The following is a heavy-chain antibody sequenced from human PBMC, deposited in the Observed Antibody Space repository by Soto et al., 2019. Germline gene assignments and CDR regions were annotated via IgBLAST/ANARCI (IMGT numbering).Heavy chain of an antibody. V-gene: IGHV4-39*02. D-gene: IGHD3-10*01. CDR1: GGSITTSSYN. CDR3: ARFYGNAFDV. J-gene: IGHJ3*01. CDR2: IYYDGST. Sequence: SETLSLTCSVSGGSITTSSYNLDWIRQPPGKGLEWIGTIYYDGSTSYNPSLKSQVTISVDTSKNHFALKVNSVTAADTAVYYCARFYGNAFDVWGRGTVVTVS.